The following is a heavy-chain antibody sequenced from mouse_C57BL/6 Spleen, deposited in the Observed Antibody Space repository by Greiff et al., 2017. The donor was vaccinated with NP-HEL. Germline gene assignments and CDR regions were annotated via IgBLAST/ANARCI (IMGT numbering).Heavy chain of an antibody. D-gene: IGHD1-1*01. CDR3: ARWRVYYDSSFDY. CDR1: GYTFTDYY. J-gene: IGHJ2*01. CDR2: INPYNGGT. Sequence: EVQLQQSGPVLVKPGASVKMSCKASGYTFTDYYMNWVKQSHGKSLEWIGVINPYNGGTSYNQTFKGKATLTVYTSSSTAYMELNSLTSEDSAVYYCARWRVYYDSSFDYWGQGTARTVSS. V-gene: IGHV1-19*01.